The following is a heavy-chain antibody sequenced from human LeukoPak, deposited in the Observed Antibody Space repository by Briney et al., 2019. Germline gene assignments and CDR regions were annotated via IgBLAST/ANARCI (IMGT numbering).Heavy chain of an antibody. D-gene: IGHD3-10*02. CDR2: VYYSGST. Sequence: SETLSLTCNVSGDSISTYYWTWIRQPPGKALEWIGYVYYSGSTNYNPSLKSRVTISIDTSKNQFSLNLSPLTASDTAVYYCARHNDYYVVGGMDVWGQGTTVTVSS. CDR1: GDSISTYY. J-gene: IGHJ6*02. V-gene: IGHV4-59*08. CDR3: ARHNDYYVVGGMDV.